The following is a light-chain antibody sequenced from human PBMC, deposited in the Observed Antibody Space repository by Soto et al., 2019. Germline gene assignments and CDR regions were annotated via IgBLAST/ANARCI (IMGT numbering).Light chain of an antibody. J-gene: IGKJ2*03. CDR3: QQRSTWPYS. V-gene: IGKV3-11*01. CDR1: QSISSY. CDR2: DAS. Sequence: DIVLTQSPATLSLSPGERATLSCRASQSISSYLGWYQQKPGQAPRLLIHDASNRATDIPARFSGSGSGTDFTLTISSLEPEDFAVYYCQQRSTWPYSFGQGTKLEIK.